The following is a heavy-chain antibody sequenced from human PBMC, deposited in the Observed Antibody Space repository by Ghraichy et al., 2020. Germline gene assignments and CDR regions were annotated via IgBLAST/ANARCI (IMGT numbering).Heavy chain of an antibody. CDR3: ARHDFWSGYKAGNYFDY. J-gene: IGHJ4*02. V-gene: IGHV4-34*01. CDR1: GGSFSGYY. Sequence: SETLSLTCAVYGGSFSGYYWSWIRQPPGKGLEWIGEINHSGSTNYNPSLKSRVTISVDTSKNQFSLKLSSVTAADTAVYYCARHDFWSGYKAGNYFDYWGQGTLVTVSS. CDR2: INHSGST. D-gene: IGHD3-3*01.